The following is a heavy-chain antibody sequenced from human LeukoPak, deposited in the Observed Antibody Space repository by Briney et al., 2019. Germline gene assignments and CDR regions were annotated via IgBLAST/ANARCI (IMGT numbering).Heavy chain of an antibody. CDR1: GGSISSYY. CDR2: IYYSGST. V-gene: IGHV4-59*08. D-gene: IGHD3-10*01. Sequence: SETLSLTCTVSGGSISSYYWSWIRQPPGKGLEWIGYIYYSGSTNYNPSLKSRVTISVDTSKNQFSLKLSSVTAADTAVYYCARHLSDYLWFGEPWAYFDYWGQGTLVTVSS. J-gene: IGHJ4*02. CDR3: ARHLSDYLWFGEPWAYFDY.